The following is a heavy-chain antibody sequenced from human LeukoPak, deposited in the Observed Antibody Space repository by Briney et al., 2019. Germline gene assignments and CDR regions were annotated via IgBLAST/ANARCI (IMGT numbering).Heavy chain of an antibody. D-gene: IGHD6-19*01. V-gene: IGHV3-74*01. Sequence: GGSLRLSCAASGFTLSSYWMHWVRQAPGKGLVWVSRINSDGSSTYYADSVKGRFTISRDNSKNTLYLQMNSLRAEDTAVYYCAKGAAEYSSGWYDGYWGQGTLVTVSS. CDR2: INSDGSST. CDR3: AKGAAEYSSGWYDGY. J-gene: IGHJ4*02. CDR1: GFTLSSYW.